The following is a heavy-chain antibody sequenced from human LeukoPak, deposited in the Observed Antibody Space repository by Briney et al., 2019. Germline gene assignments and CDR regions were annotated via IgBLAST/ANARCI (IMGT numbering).Heavy chain of an antibody. CDR1: GGSISSYY. Sequence: SETLSLTCTVSGGSISSYYWSWIRQPPGKGLEWIGYIYYSGSTNYNPSLKSRVTISVDTSKNQFSLRLSSVTAADTAVYYCARAYSGSYYDSGFDYWGQGTLVTVAS. D-gene: IGHD1-26*01. CDR2: IYYSGST. CDR3: ARAYSGSYYDSGFDY. J-gene: IGHJ4*02. V-gene: IGHV4-59*08.